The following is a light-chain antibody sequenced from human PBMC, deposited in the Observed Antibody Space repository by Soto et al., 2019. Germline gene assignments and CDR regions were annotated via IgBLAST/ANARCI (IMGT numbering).Light chain of an antibody. CDR1: SSDVGGYNY. Sequence: QSVLTQPASVSGSPGQSITISCTGTSSDVGGYNYVSWYQQHPGKAPKLMIYDVSNRPSGVSNRFSGSKSGNTASLTISGPQAEDEADYYCSSYTGSTTYVFGIGTKVTVL. CDR2: DVS. V-gene: IGLV2-14*01. J-gene: IGLJ1*01. CDR3: SSYTGSTTYV.